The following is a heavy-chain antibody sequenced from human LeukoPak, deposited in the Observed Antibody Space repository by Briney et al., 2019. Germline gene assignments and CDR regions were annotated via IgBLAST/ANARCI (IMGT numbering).Heavy chain of an antibody. V-gene: IGHV1-18*01. Sequence: ASVKVSCKASGYTFTSYGISWVRQAPGQGLKWMGWISAYNGNTNYAQKLQGRVTMTTDTSTSTAYMELRSLRSDDTAVYYCARDSRIVYYDFWSGYYGWFDPWGQGTLVTVSS. CDR2: ISAYNGNT. CDR3: ARDSRIVYYDFWSGYYGWFDP. D-gene: IGHD3-3*01. J-gene: IGHJ5*02. CDR1: GYTFTSYG.